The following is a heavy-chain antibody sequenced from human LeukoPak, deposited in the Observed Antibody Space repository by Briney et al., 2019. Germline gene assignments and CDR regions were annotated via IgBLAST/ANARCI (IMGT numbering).Heavy chain of an antibody. J-gene: IGHJ5*02. CDR2: IYPGDSES. V-gene: IGHV5-51*01. CDR3: GSQYYGDWFDP. D-gene: IGHD3-16*01. CDR1: GYSFSNYW. Sequence: GESLKISCNASGYSFSNYWIGWVRQMPGKGLEWMGIIYPGDSESRYSPSFQGQVTISVDKSISTAYLQWSSLKASDTAMYYCGSQYYGDWFDPWGQGTLVIVSS.